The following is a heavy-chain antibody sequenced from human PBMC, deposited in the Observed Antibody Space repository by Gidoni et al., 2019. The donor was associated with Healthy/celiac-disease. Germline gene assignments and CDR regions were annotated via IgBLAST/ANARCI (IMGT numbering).Heavy chain of an antibody. V-gene: IGHV4-30-4*01. Sequence: QVQLQESGPGLVKPSQTLSLTCTVSGGSISSGDYYWSWIRQPPGKGLEWIGYIYYSGSTYYNPSLKSRVTISVDTSKNQFSLKLSSVTAADTAVYYCARDVGGSGSYYRIFDYWGQGTLVTVSS. CDR3: ARDVGGSGSYYRIFDY. J-gene: IGHJ4*02. D-gene: IGHD1-26*01. CDR1: GGSISSGDYY. CDR2: IYYSGST.